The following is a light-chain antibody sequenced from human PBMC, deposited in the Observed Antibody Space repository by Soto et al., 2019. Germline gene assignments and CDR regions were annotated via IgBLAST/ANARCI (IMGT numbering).Light chain of an antibody. CDR1: QSISSW. V-gene: IGKV1-5*01. CDR2: DAS. CDR3: QQYYSYPT. Sequence: DIQMTQSPSTLSASVGDRATITCRASQSISSWLAWYQQKAGKAPKLLIYDASSLESGVPSRFSGSGSGTKFTLTISSLQADDFATYYCQQYYSYPTFGQGTKVDIK. J-gene: IGKJ1*01.